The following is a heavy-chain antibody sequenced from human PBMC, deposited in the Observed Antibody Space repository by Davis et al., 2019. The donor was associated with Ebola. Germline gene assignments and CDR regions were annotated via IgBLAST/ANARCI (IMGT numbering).Heavy chain of an antibody. D-gene: IGHD3-16*01. CDR2: ISAGGGYT. V-gene: IGHV3-23*01. J-gene: IGHJ2*01. CDR1: GFTFRSGA. Sequence: PGGSLRLSCAASGFTFRSGAMTWVRQAPGEGLEWVSLISAGGGYTYYADSVKGRFTISRDNSKNTLYLHMNSLRAEDTAVYYCAKVWVDQYWYFDFWGRGTLVTVSS. CDR3: AKVWVDQYWYFDF.